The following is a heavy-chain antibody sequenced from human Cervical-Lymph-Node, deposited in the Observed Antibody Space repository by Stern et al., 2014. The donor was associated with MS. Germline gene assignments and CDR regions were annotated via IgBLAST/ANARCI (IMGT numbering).Heavy chain of an antibody. CDR2: ISYDGNHK. CDR3: ARDYEDTSMLFDH. D-gene: IGHD2-8*01. J-gene: IGHJ4*02. V-gene: IGHV3-30*03. CDR1: GFTFSSYG. Sequence: VQLEESGGAVFQPGRSLRLSCAASGFTFSSYGMHCVRQAPRNGLAWATVISYDGNHKYYAASVKGRFTISRDNSKNTLHLQMNSVTPDDTAIYYCARDYEDTSMLFDHWGQGTLVTVSS.